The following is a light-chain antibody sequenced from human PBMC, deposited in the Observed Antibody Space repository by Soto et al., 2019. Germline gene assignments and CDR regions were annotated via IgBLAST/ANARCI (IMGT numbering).Light chain of an antibody. J-gene: IGKJ3*01. Sequence: EIVLTQSPGTLSLSPWERATLSCRASQSLSSSQLAWYQQKPGKAPNLIIYDASNLKSGVPSRFSGSGSGTELPLANGCLQPEALAGHYSQPQRSHPHTFGAGTKVDIK. V-gene: IGKV3-20*01. CDR1: QSLSSSQ. CDR2: DAS. CDR3: QPQRSHPHT.